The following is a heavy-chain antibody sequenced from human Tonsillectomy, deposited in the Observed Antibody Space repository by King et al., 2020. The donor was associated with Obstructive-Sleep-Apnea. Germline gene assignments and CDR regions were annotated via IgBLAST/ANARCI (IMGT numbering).Heavy chain of an antibody. J-gene: IGHJ5*02. Sequence: EVQLVESGGGLVHPGGSLRLSCAASGFTFRNYVMNWVRQAPGKGLEWVSSISGSGDTTYYADSAKGRFTISRDFSKNTLYLQMNSLRAEDTAVYYCAKDFAVEGFMVLSAPTFDPWGPGTLVTVSS. V-gene: IGHV3-23*04. CDR3: AKDFAVEGFMVLSAPTFDP. D-gene: IGHD4/OR15-4a*01. CDR2: ISGSGDTT. CDR1: GFTFRNYV.